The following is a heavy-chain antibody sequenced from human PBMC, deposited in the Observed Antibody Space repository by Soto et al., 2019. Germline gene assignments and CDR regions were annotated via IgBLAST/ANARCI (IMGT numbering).Heavy chain of an antibody. Sequence: GGSLGPSWAASGFTFSCFWIGWVRPAPGEGVGWGGNINSDRSSTSYADSVKGRFTISRDNAKNTLYLQMNSLRAEDTAVYYCASGGYCSSTSCYGSYYYGMDVWGQGTTVTVSS. CDR2: INSDRSST. J-gene: IGHJ6*02. CDR3: ASGGYCSSTSCYGSYYYGMDV. CDR1: GFTFSCFW. D-gene: IGHD2-2*01. V-gene: IGHV3-74*01.